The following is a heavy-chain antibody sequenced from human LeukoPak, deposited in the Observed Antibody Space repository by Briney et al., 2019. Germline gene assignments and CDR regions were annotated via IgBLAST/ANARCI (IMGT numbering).Heavy chain of an antibody. Sequence: SVKVSCKASGGTFSSYAISWVRQAPGQGLEWMGGIIPIFGTANYAQKFQGRVTITADVSTSTAYMELSSLRSEDTAVYYCARDGYSSSWGNWFDPWGQGTLVTVSS. CDR2: IIPIFGTA. D-gene: IGHD6-13*01. CDR3: ARDGYSSSWGNWFDP. J-gene: IGHJ5*02. V-gene: IGHV1-69*13. CDR1: GGTFSSYA.